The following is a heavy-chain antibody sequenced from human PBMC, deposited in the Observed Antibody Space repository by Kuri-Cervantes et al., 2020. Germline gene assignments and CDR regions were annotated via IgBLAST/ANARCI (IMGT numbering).Heavy chain of an antibody. V-gene: IGHV1-2*04. Sequence: ASVKVSCKASGYTFTSYGISWVRQAPGQGLEWMGWINPNSGGTNYAQKFQGWVTMTRDTSISTAYMELSRLRSDGTAVYYCARAFHPGIAAAGMTVDAFDIWGQGTMVTVSS. CDR1: GYTFTSYG. CDR3: ARAFHPGIAAAGMTVDAFDI. CDR2: INPNSGGT. D-gene: IGHD6-13*01. J-gene: IGHJ3*02.